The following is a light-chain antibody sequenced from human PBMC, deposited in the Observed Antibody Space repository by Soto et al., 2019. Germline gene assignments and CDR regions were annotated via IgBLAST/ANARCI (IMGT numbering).Light chain of an antibody. V-gene: IGKV3-20*01. CDR1: QSVSSGY. CDR2: GAS. J-gene: IGKJ2*01. CDR3: QQYGSSPRT. Sequence: EIVLTQSPGTLSLSPGEGATLSCRASQSVSSGYLAWYQQKPGQAPRLLIYGASNRATGIPDRFSGSGSGTDFTLTISRLEPEDFAVFYCQQYGSSPRTFGQGTKPEIK.